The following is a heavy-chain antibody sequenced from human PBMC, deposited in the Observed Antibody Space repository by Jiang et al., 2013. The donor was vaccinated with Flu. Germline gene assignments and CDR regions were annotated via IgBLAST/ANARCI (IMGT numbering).Heavy chain of an antibody. CDR3: AREYYDFWSGPRYYFDY. V-gene: IGHV1-46*01. Sequence: GAEVKKPGASVKVSCKASGYTFTSYYMHWVRQAPGQGLEWMGIINPSGGSTSYAQKFQGRVTMTRDTSTSTVYMELSSLRSEDTAVYYCAREYYDFWSGPRYYFDYWGQGTLVTVSS. CDR1: GYTFTSYY. D-gene: IGHD3-3*01. J-gene: IGHJ4*02. CDR2: INPSGGST.